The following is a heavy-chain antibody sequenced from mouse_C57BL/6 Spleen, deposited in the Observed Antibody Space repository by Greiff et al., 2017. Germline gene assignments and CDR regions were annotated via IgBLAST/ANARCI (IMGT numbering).Heavy chain of an antibody. Sequence: VQLQQSGPELVKPGASVKISCKASGYSFTGYYMNWVKQSPEKSLEWIGDISPSTGGTTYNQKFKAKATLTVDKSSSTAYMQLKSLTSEDSAVYYCARSTTVVGDYAMDYWGQGTSVTVSS. J-gene: IGHJ4*01. D-gene: IGHD1-1*01. CDR3: ARSTTVVGDYAMDY. CDR1: GYSFTGYY. V-gene: IGHV1-42*01. CDR2: ISPSTGGT.